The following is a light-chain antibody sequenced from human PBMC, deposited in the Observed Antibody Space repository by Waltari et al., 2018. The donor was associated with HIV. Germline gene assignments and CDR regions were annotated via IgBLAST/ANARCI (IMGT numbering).Light chain of an antibody. CDR3: CSYAGSSSLWM. Sequence: QSALTQPASVSGSPGQSITISCTGTSSGIGSYNLISWYQHHPGKAPKLLIYEVTKRPSGVSSRFSGSKSGSTASLTISVLQAEDEGDYYCCSYAGSSSLWMFGGGTKLTVL. V-gene: IGLV2-23*02. J-gene: IGLJ3*02. CDR1: SSGIGSYNL. CDR2: EVT.